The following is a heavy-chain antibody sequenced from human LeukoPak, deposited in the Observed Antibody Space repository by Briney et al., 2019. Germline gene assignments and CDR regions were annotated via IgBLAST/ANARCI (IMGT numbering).Heavy chain of an antibody. CDR3: ARGGIAALY. CDR2: INHSGST. Sequence: SETLSLTCAVYGVSFSGYYWSWIRQPPGKGLEWIGEINHSGSTNYNPSLKSRVTISVDTSKNQFSLKLSSVTAADTAVYYCARGGIAALYWGQGTLVTVSS. D-gene: IGHD6-6*01. CDR1: GVSFSGYY. J-gene: IGHJ4*02. V-gene: IGHV4-34*01.